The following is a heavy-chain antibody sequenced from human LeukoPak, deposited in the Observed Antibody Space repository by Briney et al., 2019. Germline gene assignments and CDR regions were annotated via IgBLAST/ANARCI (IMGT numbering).Heavy chain of an antibody. V-gene: IGHV3-11*01. Sequence: GGSLRLSCAAPGFTFSDYYMSWIRQAPGKGLEWVSYISSSGSTIYYADPVKGRFTISRDNAKNSLYLQMNSLRAEDTAVYYCATPKKSDILMDVWGKGTTVTVSS. CDR3: ATPKKSDILMDV. CDR2: ISSSGSTI. J-gene: IGHJ6*03. CDR1: GFTFSDYY. D-gene: IGHD3-9*01.